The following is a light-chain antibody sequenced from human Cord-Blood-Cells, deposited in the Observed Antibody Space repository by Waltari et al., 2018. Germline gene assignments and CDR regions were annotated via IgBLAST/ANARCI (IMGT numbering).Light chain of an antibody. CDR1: SSDAGGYNY. CDR2: EVS. CDR3: SSYAGSNNLV. V-gene: IGLV2-8*01. J-gene: IGLJ2*01. Sequence: SALTQPPSASGSPGQSVTISCTGTSSDAGGYNYVSWYQQHPGKAPKLMIYEVSKRPSGVPDRFSGSKSGNTASLTVSGLQAEDEADYYCSSYAGSNNLVFGGGTKLTVL.